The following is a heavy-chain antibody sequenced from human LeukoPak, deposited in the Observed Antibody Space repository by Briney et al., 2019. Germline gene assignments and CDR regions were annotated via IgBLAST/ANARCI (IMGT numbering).Heavy chain of an antibody. CDR2: IYYSGST. CDR1: GGSISSGDYY. Sequence: KPSETLSLTCTVSGGSISSGDYYWSWIRQPPGKGLEWIGYIYYSGSTYYNPSLKSRVTISVDTSKNQFSLKLSSVTAADTAVYYCARGYPTGVFYWFDPWGQGTLVTVSS. V-gene: IGHV4-30-4*01. J-gene: IGHJ5*02. D-gene: IGHD3-10*01. CDR3: ARGYPTGVFYWFDP.